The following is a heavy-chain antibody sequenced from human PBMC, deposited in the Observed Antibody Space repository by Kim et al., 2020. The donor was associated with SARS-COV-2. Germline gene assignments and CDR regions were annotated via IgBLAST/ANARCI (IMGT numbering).Heavy chain of an antibody. V-gene: IGHV1-3*01. CDR3: ASNYYGSGSYWGYYYYGMDA. J-gene: IGHJ6*02. CDR2: INAGNGNT. D-gene: IGHD3-10*01. Sequence: SVKVSCKASGYTFTSYAMHWVRQAPGQRLEWMGWINAGNGNTKYSQKFQGRVTITRDTSATTAYMELSSLRSEDTAVYYCASNYYGSGSYWGYYYYGMDAWGQGTTVTVSS. CDR1: GYTFTSYA.